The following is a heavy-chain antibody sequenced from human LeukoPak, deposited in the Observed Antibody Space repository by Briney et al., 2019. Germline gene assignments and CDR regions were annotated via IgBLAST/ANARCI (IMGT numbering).Heavy chain of an antibody. CDR3: ATYFAGAETFDI. CDR2: IFPGDSDT. J-gene: IGHJ3*02. D-gene: IGHD3-16*01. Sequence: GGSLRLSCAASGFTFSSYAIHWVRQKPGKGLEWMGLIFPGDSDTKYSPSFQGQVTISADKSISTAYLQWSSLKASDTAMYYCATYFAGAETFDIWGQGTMVTVSS. V-gene: IGHV5-51*01. CDR1: GFTFSSYA.